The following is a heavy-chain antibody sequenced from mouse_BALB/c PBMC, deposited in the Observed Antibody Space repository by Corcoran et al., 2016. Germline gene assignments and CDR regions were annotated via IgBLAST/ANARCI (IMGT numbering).Heavy chain of an antibody. D-gene: IGHD4-1*01. CDR3: ARESAGTSYFDV. V-gene: IGHV3-6*02. CDR1: GYSITRGYY. Sequence: DVQLQESGPGLVKPSQSLSLTCSVTGYSITRGYYWNRIRQFPGNKLEWMGYISYDGSNNYNPSLKNRISITRDTSKNQFFLKLNSVTTEDTATYYCARESAGTSYFDVWGAGSTVTVSS. CDR2: ISYDGSN. J-gene: IGHJ1*01.